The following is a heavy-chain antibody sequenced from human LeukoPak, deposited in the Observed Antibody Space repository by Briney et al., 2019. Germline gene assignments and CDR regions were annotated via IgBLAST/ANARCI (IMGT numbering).Heavy chain of an antibody. CDR2: ISGSGGRT. D-gene: IGHD5-12*01. J-gene: IGHJ6*03. V-gene: IGHV3-23*01. Sequence: GGSLRLSCAASGFTFSSYGMSWVRQAPGKGLEWVSAISGSGGRTYYADSVKGRFTISRDNSKNTLYLQMNSLRAEDTAVYYCAKGGYRYYYYYYMDVWGKGTTVTISS. CDR3: AKGGYRYYYYYYMDV. CDR1: GFTFSSYG.